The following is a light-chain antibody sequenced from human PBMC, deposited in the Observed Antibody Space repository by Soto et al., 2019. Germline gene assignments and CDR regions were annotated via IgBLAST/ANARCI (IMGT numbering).Light chain of an antibody. Sequence: DIQMTQSPSSLSASVGDRVTITCRASENIGKYLNWYQQKQGKAPKIVIYGASSLQSGVPSRFSGSGSGTDFTLTTSSLQPEDFAIYYCQQSFSTHALTFGGGTKVDIK. CDR1: ENIGKY. CDR3: QQSFSTHALT. CDR2: GAS. V-gene: IGKV1-39*01. J-gene: IGKJ4*01.